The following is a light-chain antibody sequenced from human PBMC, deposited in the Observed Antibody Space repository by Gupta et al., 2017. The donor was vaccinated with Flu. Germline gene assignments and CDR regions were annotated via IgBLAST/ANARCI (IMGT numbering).Light chain of an antibody. J-gene: IGKJ3*01. Sequence: DIVMTQSPDSLAVSLVERATINCKSSQSVLYSSNNKNYLAWYQQKPGQPPKLLIYWASTRESGVPDRFSGSGSGTDFTLTISSLQAEDVAVYYCQQYYSTPHSFGPGTKVDIK. CDR1: QSVLYSSNNKNY. CDR2: WAS. CDR3: QQYYSTPHS. V-gene: IGKV4-1*01.